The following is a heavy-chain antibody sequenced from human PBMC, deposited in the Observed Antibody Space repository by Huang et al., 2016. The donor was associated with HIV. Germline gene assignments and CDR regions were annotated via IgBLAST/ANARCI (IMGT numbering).Heavy chain of an antibody. CDR1: GFSFSHYG. V-gene: IGHV3-30*02. CDR3: ATDLGGYSFDY. J-gene: IGHJ4*02. D-gene: IGHD2-21*02. CDR2: IRFDGGNK. Sequence: QEQLVESGGGVVQPGGSLRLPCATSGFSFSHYGMNWVRQAPGKGLEWVAFIRFDGGNKHYADSAKGRVTISRDNSKKMLFLEMNSLRGDDTAFYYCATDLGGYSFDYWGQGALVSVSS.